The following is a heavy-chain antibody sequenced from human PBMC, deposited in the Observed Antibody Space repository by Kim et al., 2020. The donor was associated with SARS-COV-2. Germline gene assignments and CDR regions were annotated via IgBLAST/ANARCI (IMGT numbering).Heavy chain of an antibody. CDR2: IGVYSGNT. CDR3: VRDEGSSWYLGAFDV. V-gene: IGHV1-18*01. CDR1: DYTFINYG. J-gene: IGHJ3*01. D-gene: IGHD6-13*01. Sequence: ASVKVSCKASDYTFINYGISWVRQASGQGLEWMGWIGVYSGNTAYAQKFQGRITMTTDTSTSTAYMELRSLRSDDTAVYYCVRDEGSSWYLGAFDVWGQGTVVTVSS.